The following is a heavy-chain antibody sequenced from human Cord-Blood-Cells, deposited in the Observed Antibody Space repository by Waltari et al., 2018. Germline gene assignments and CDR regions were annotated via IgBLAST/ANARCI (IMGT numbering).Heavy chain of an antibody. CDR2: INHSGST. D-gene: IGHD2-2*01. Sequence: QVQLQQWGAGLLKPSETLSLTCAVYGGSFSGYYWRWIHQPPGKGLEWIGEINHSGSTNYNPYLKRRVTISVDTSKNQFSLKLSSVAAADTAVYDCARGVPRYYYYGMDVWGQGTTVTVSS. CDR3: ARGVPRYYYYGMDV. V-gene: IGHV4-34*01. J-gene: IGHJ6*02. CDR1: GGSFSGYY.